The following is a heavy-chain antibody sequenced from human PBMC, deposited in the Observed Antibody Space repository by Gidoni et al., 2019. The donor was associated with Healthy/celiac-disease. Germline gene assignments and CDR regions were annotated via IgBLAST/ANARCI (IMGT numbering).Heavy chain of an antibody. Sequence: EVQLVESGGGLVQPGRSLRLSCTASGFTFGDYAMSWVRQAPGKGLEWVGFIRSKAYGGTTEYAASVKGRFTISRDDSKSIAYLQMNSLKTEDTAVYYCTRDLGYYGSGAPGGAFDIWGQGTMVTVSS. J-gene: IGHJ3*02. V-gene: IGHV3-49*04. D-gene: IGHD3-10*01. CDR2: IRSKAYGGTT. CDR1: GFTFGDYA. CDR3: TRDLGYYGSGAPGGAFDI.